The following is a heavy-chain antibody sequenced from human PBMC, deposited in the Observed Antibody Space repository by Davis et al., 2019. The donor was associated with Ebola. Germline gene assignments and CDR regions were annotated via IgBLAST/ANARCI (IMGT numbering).Heavy chain of an antibody. CDR3: ARGVPIAAAGGYYYYYGMDV. D-gene: IGHD6-13*01. Sequence: MPSETLSLTCAVSGGSISNKNFDWGWIRQPPGKGLEWIGSIDDSGNTYYNPSLESRVTISVDTSKNQFSLKLSSVTAADTAVYYCARGVPIAAAGGYYYYYGMDVWGQGTTVTVSS. V-gene: IGHV4-39*07. CDR1: GGSISNKNFD. CDR2: IDDSGNT. J-gene: IGHJ6*02.